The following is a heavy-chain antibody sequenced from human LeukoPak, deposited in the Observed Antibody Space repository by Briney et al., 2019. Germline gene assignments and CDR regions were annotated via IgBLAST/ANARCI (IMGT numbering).Heavy chain of an antibody. CDR1: GFTFSSYA. CDR2: ISGSGDST. J-gene: IGHJ5*02. Sequence: GGSLRLSCAASGFTFSSYAMSWVRQAPGKGLEWVSAISGSGDSTYYADSVKGRFTISRDNSKNTLYLQMNSLRAEDTAVYYCAKPKAAADSSWFDPWGQGTLVTVSS. V-gene: IGHV3-23*01. CDR3: AKPKAAADSSWFDP. D-gene: IGHD6-13*01.